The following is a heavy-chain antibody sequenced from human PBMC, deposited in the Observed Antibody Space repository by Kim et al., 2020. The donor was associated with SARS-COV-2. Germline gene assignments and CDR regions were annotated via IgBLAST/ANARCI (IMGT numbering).Heavy chain of an antibody. J-gene: IGHJ6*02. CDR1: GFTFSNAW. CDR3: TTAPVLMVDPYYYGMDV. CDR2: IKSKTDGGTT. V-gene: IGHV3-15*01. D-gene: IGHD2-8*01. Sequence: GGSLRLSCAASGFTFSNAWMSWVRQAPGKGLEWVGRIKSKTDGGTTDYAAPVKGRFTISRDDSKNTLYLQMNSLKTEDTAVYYCTTAPVLMVDPYYYGMDVWGQGTTVTVSS.